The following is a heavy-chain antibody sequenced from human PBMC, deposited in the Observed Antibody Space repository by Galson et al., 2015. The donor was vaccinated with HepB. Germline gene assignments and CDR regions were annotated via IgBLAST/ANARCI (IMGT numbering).Heavy chain of an antibody. V-gene: IGHV5-51*01. J-gene: IGHJ4*02. CDR1: GYSFTSNW. CDR3: ARHGEFAYGQNYFDY. Sequence: QSGAEVKKPGESLKISCQSSGYSFTSNWIGWVRQMPGKGLEWMGIIFPDDSDTRYSPSFQGQVTISADKSISTAYLQWSSLKASDTAIYYCARHGEFAYGQNYFDYWGQGTLVTVSS. D-gene: IGHD3-10*01. CDR2: IFPDDSDT.